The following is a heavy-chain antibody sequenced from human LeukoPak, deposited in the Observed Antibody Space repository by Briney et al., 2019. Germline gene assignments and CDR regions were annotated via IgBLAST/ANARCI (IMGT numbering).Heavy chain of an antibody. CDR1: GFIFSSYW. CDR3: ARNRNYPDGGSSFDFDY. Sequence: GGPLQLSFAAPGFIFSSYWMAWVRPAPGKGLEWGANIKQDGSQFNYMDSVKGRFTISRDNAKTSLYLQMNSLRDEDTATYFCARNRNYPDGGSSFDFDYWGQGTLVTVSA. J-gene: IGHJ4*02. D-gene: IGHD4-23*01. V-gene: IGHV3-7*03. CDR2: IKQDGSQF.